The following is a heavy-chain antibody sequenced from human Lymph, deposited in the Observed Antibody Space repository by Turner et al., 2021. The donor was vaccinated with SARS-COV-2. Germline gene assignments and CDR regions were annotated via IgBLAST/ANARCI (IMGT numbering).Heavy chain of an antibody. CDR2: IYYSGST. V-gene: IGHV4-59*01. CDR3: ARGFDY. Sequence: QVQLQDSGPGLVKPSETLSLTCTVSGGSISSYYLSWIRQPPGKGLEWIGYIYYSGSTNYNPSLKSRVTISVDTYKNQFSLKLSSVTAADTAVYYCARGFDYWGQGTLVTFTS. J-gene: IGHJ4*02. CDR1: GGSISSYY.